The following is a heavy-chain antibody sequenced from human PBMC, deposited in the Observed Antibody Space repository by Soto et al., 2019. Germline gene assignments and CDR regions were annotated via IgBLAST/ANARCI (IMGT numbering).Heavy chain of an antibody. CDR3: ARGHYDFWSGYYQNWFDP. J-gene: IGHJ5*02. CDR2: IGTAGDT. CDR1: GFTFSSYD. Sequence: GGSLRLSCAASGFTFSSYDMHWGRQATGKGLEWVSAIGTAGDTYYPGSVKGRFTISRENAKNSLYLQMNSLRAEDTAVYYCARGHYDFWSGYYQNWFDPWGQGTLVTVSS. D-gene: IGHD3-3*01. V-gene: IGHV3-13*01.